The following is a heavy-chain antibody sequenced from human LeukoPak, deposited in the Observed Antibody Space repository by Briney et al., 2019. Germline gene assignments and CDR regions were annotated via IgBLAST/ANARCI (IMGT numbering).Heavy chain of an antibody. CDR2: IYYSGST. J-gene: IGHJ6*03. D-gene: IGHD3-10*01. CDR3: ARGIYYGSGRPYYYYMDV. V-gene: IGHV4-39*07. Sequence: SETLSLTCTVSGGSISSSSYYWGWIRQPPGKGLEWIGSIYYSGSTYYNPSLKSRVTILVDTSKNQFSLKLSSVTAADTAVYSCARGIYYGSGRPYYYYMDVWGKGTTVTISS. CDR1: GGSISSSSYY.